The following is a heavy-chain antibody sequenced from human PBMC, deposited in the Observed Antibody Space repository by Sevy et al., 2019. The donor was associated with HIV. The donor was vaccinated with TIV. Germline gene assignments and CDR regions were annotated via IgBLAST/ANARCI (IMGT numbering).Heavy chain of an antibody. V-gene: IGHV3-21*01. CDR1: GFTFNNYY. D-gene: IGHD2-2*01. CDR3: ARDAGCTSTSCLLYFDY. J-gene: IGHJ4*02. CDR2: LSSSSTYI. Sequence: GGSLRLSCAASGFTFNNYYMNWVRRAPGKGLEWVSSLSSSSTYIDYADSVKGRFTISRDNAKNSLYLQMNSLRAEDTAVYYCARDAGCTSTSCLLYFDYWGQGTLVTVSS.